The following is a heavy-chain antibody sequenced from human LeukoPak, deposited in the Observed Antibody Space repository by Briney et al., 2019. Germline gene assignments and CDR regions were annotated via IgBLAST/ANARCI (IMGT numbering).Heavy chain of an antibody. D-gene: IGHD3-22*01. Sequence: SETLSLTCTVSGGSISSSSYYWGWIRQPPGKGLEWIGSIYYSGSTYYNPSLKSRVTISVDTSKNQFSLKLSSVTAADTAVYYCASSNRITMKVVVFDYWGQGTLVTVSS. CDR1: GGSISSSSYY. J-gene: IGHJ4*02. CDR2: IYYSGST. CDR3: ASSNRITMKVVVFDY. V-gene: IGHV4-39*01.